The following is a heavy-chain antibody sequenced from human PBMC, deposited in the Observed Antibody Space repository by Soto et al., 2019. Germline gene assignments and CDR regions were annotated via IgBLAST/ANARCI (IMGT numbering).Heavy chain of an antibody. CDR1: GFTFSSYG. CDR3: ARDLVLRYFDWLSPHYYYGMDV. J-gene: IGHJ6*02. CDR2: IWYDGSNK. Sequence: QVQLVESGGGVVQPGRSLRLSCAASGFTFSSYGMHWVRQAPGKGLEWVAVIWYDGSNKYYADSVKGRFTISRDNSKNTLYLQMNSLRAEDTAVYYCARDLVLRYFDWLSPHYYYGMDVWGQGTTVTVSS. D-gene: IGHD3-9*01. V-gene: IGHV3-33*01.